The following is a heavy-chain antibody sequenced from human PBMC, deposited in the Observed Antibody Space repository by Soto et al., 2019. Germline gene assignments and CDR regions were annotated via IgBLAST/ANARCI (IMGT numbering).Heavy chain of an antibody. J-gene: IGHJ5*02. CDR1: GGSISSYY. Sequence: SETLSLTCTVSGGSISSYYWSWIRQPPGKGLEWIGYIYYSGSTNYNPSLRSRVTISVDTSKNQFSLKLSSVTAADTAVYYCARDLGYDSTEDWSDPWGQGTLVTVSS. V-gene: IGHV4-59*01. CDR3: ARDLGYDSTEDWSDP. CDR2: IYYSGST. D-gene: IGHD3-3*01.